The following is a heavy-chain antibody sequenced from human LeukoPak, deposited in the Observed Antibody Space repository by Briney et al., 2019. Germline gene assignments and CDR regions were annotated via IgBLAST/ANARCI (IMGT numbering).Heavy chain of an antibody. V-gene: IGHV4-31*08. CDR3: TVVAAVRGSYLDY. J-gene: IGHJ4*02. CDR1: GGSITSGTYY. Sequence: SQTLSLTCTVSGGSITSGTYYWTWIRHHPGKGLEWIGYIYSSGDTQYNPSLKSRVTISVDTSKNQFSLKLSSVTAADTAVYYCTVVAAVRGSYLDYWGQGTLVTVSS. D-gene: IGHD3-16*02. CDR2: IYSSGDT.